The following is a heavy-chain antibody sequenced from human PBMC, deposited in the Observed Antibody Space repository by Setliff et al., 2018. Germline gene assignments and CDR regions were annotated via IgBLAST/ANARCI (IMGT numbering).Heavy chain of an antibody. V-gene: IGHV4-31*03. CDR3: ARAPPPWLQSRGGDY. Sequence: SETLSLTCTVSGGSISSGGYYWSWIRQHPGKGLEWIGYIYYSGSTYYNPSLKSRVTISVDTSKNQFSLKLSSVTAADTAVYYCARAPPPWLQSRGGDYWGQGTPVTVSS. CDR1: GGSISSGGYY. CDR2: IYYSGST. D-gene: IGHD5-12*01. J-gene: IGHJ4*02.